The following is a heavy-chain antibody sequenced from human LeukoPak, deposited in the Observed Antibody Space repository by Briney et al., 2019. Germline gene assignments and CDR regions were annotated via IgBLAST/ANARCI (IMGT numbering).Heavy chain of an antibody. D-gene: IGHD3-22*01. CDR1: GVTFNSYA. Sequence: SVKVSCKASGVTFNSYAISWVRQAPGQGREWMGRIIPIFDRANYAEKFQGRVTITAHKSTSTAYMELSRLRSGDTAVYYCAITLYYNDNTGYYYGMGVWGQGTTVSVSS. V-gene: IGHV1-69*04. J-gene: IGHJ6*02. CDR3: AITLYYNDNTGYYYGMGV. CDR2: IIPIFDRA.